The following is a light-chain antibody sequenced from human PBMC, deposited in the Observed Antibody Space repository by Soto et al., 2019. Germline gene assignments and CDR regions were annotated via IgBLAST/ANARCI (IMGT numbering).Light chain of an antibody. J-gene: IGKJ2*01. CDR1: HSVSSN. Sequence: EIVMTQSPATLSVSPGERATLSCRASHSVSSNLAWYQQKPGQAPRLLIYGASTSATGIPPRFSGSGTGTAFTLTNSSLQTEDFAVYYCQKYNNFPPYTFGQGTKLEIK. CDR3: QKYNNFPPYT. V-gene: IGKV3-15*01. CDR2: GAS.